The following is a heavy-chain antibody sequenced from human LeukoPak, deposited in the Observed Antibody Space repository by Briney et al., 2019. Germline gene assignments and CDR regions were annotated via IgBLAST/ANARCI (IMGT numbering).Heavy chain of an antibody. CDR1: GGSFSGYY. D-gene: IGHD3-22*01. J-gene: IGHJ4*02. CDR3: ARAYYYDRSGYRPLSVLYPRPFDY. V-gene: IGHV4-34*01. Sequence: SETLSLTCAVYGGSFSGYYWSWIRQPPGKGLEWIGEVNLKRSTDYNPSLKSRVTISVDTSKNQFSLNLSSVTAADTAVYYCARAYYYDRSGYRPLSVLYPRPFDYWGQGTLETVSS. CDR2: VNLKRST.